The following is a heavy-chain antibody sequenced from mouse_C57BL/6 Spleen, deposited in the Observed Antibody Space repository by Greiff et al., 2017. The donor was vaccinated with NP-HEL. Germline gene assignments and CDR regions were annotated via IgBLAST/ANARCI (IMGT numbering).Heavy chain of an antibody. J-gene: IGHJ4*01. Sequence: EVHLVESGGGLVQPKGSLKLSCAASGFSFNTYAMNWVRQAPGKGLEWVARIRSKSNNYATYYADSVKDRFTISRDDSESMLYLQMNNLKTEDTAMYYCVRRGYLMDYWGQGTSVTVSS. CDR2: IRSKSNNYAT. V-gene: IGHV10-1*01. CDR1: GFSFNTYA. D-gene: IGHD2-3*01. CDR3: VRRGYLMDY.